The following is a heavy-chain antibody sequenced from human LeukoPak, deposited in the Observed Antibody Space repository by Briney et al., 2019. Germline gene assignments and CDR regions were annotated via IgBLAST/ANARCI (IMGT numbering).Heavy chain of an antibody. D-gene: IGHD5-24*01. Sequence: ASVKVSCKVSGYTLTELSMHWVRQAPGKRLEWMGGFDPEDGETIYAQKFQGRVTMTEDTSTDTAYMELSSLRSEDTAVYYCATDLRDGYNLWYWGQGTLVTVSS. CDR1: GYTLTELS. V-gene: IGHV1-24*01. CDR2: FDPEDGET. J-gene: IGHJ4*02. CDR3: ATDLRDGYNLWY.